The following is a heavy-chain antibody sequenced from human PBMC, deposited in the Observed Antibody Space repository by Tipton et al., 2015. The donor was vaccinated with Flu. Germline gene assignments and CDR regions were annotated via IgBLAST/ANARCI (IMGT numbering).Heavy chain of an antibody. CDR2: IRYDGSNK. D-gene: IGHD2-2*01. J-gene: IGHJ6*02. CDR1: GFTFSSYG. CDR3: AKEGGYCSSTSCQITYYYYGIDV. V-gene: IGHV3-30*02. Sequence: SLRLSCAASGFTFSSYGMHWVRQAPGKGLEWVAFIRYDGSNKYYADSVKGRFTISRDNSKNTLYLQMNSLRAEDTAVYYCAKEGGYCSSTSCQITYYYYGIDVWGLGTTVTVSS.